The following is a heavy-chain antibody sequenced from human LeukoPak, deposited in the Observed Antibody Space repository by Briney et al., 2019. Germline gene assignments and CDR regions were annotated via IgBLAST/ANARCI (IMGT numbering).Heavy chain of an antibody. V-gene: IGHV3-7*01. CDR1: GFTFSSYW. D-gene: IGHD5-24*01. Sequence: GGSLRLSCAASGFTFSSYWMSWVRQAPGKGLEWVANIKQDGSEKYYVDSVKGRFTISRDNAKNSLYLQMNSLRAEDTAVYYCGRVKGGWLPDDAFDIWGQGTMVTVSS. J-gene: IGHJ3*02. CDR2: IKQDGSEK. CDR3: GRVKGGWLPDDAFDI.